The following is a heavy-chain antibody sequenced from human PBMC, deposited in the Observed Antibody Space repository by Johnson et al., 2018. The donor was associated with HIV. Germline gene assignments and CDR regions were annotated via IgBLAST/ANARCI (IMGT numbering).Heavy chain of an antibody. Sequence: VQLVDTGGGLIQPGGSLRLSCAASGFTFSSYDMHWVRQATGKGLEWVSAIGTAGDTYYPGPVKGRFTISRDNSKKTLYLQMNSLRAEDTAVYYCARGDGVTSAFDIWGQGTVVTVSS. CDR3: ARGDGVTSAFDI. CDR1: GFTFSSYD. V-gene: IGHV3-13*01. D-gene: IGHD1-1*01. CDR2: IGTAGDT. J-gene: IGHJ3*02.